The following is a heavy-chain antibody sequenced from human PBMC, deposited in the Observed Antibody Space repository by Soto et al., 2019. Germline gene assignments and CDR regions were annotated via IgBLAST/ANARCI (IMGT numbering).Heavy chain of an antibody. CDR1: GFTFSEHY. CDR3: ARMRLVGGTNRDRYFGY. J-gene: IGHJ4*02. D-gene: IGHD1-26*01. Sequence: EVQLVESGGGLVQPGGSLRLSCAASGFTFSEHYMDWVRQAPGQGLEWIGRIKNKANSYSTEYAASVQGRFTISRDDSKNSLYRQMNSLKTADTAVYYCARMRLVGGTNRDRYFGYWGQGTLVTVSS. CDR2: IKNKANSYST. V-gene: IGHV3-72*01.